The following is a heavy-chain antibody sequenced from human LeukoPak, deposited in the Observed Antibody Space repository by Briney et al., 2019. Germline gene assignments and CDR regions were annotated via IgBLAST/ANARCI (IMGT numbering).Heavy chain of an antibody. D-gene: IGHD2-21*01. Sequence: SETLSLTCAVSGGSFSGYYWTWIRQPPGKGLEWIGEINHSGSANYNPSLKSRVTMSVDTSKNQFSLKLSPVTAADTAVYYCARGTTDWDWFDPWGQGTLVTVSS. CDR2: INHSGSA. CDR3: ARGTTDWDWFDP. CDR1: GGSFSGYY. V-gene: IGHV4-34*01. J-gene: IGHJ5*02.